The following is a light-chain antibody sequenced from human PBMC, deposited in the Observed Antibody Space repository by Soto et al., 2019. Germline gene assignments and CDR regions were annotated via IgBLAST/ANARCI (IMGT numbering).Light chain of an antibody. V-gene: IGLV2-11*01. CDR3: CSYAAGSLAV. CDR2: DVS. Sequence: QSALTQPRSVSGSPGQSVTISCTGTSSDVGGYNYVSWYQQHPGKASKLMIYDVSKRPSGVPDRFSGSKSGNTASLTISGLQAEDEADYYCCSYAAGSLAVFGGGTKLTVL. CDR1: SSDVGGYNY. J-gene: IGLJ2*01.